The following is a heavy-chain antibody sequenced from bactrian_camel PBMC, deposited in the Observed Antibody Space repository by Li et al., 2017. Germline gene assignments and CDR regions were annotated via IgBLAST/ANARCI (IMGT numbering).Heavy chain of an antibody. V-gene: IGHV3S54*01. J-gene: IGHJ4*01. Sequence: HVQLVESGGGSVQAGESLRLSCVASGRIDSTNCVGWFRQVPGKEREGLAVLWIGGATTTYADSVKGRFTISQDSARNTVYLQMNNLQPEDTATYYCAEGRGSRGEHCYSLNYWGQGTQVTVS. CDR1: GRIDSTNC. CDR2: LWIGGATT. CDR3: AEGRGSRGEHCYSLNY. D-gene: IGHD6*01.